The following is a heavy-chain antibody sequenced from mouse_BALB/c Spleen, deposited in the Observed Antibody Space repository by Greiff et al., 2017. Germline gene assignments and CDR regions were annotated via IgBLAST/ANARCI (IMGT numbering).Heavy chain of an antibody. J-gene: IGHJ4*01. CDR1: GFTFSSYG. V-gene: IGHV5-6-3*01. D-gene: IGHD4-1*01. CDR2: INSNGGST. CDR3: ARVTGNYAMDY. Sequence: EVKLMESGGGLVQPGGSLKLSCAASGFTFSSYGMSWVRQTPDKRLELVATINSNGGSTYYPDSVKGRFTISRDNAKNTLYLQMSSLKSEDTAMYYCARVTGNYAMDYWGQGTSVTVSS.